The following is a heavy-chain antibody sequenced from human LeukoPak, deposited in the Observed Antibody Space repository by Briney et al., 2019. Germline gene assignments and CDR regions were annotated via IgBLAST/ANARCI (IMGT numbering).Heavy chain of an antibody. CDR1: GFTFSSYA. V-gene: IGHV3-30-3*01. D-gene: IGHD3-10*01. Sequence: GRSLRLSCAASGFTFSSYAMHWVRQAPGKGLEWVAVISYDGSNKYYADSVKGRFTISRDNSKNTLYLQMNSLRAEDTAVYYCARALPVLSYFDYWGQGTPVTVSS. CDR2: ISYDGSNK. J-gene: IGHJ4*02. CDR3: ARALPVLSYFDY.